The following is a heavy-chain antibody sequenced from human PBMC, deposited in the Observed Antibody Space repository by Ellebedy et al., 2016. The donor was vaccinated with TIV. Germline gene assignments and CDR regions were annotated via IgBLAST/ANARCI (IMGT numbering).Heavy chain of an antibody. CDR1: GFSFSSYA. Sequence: GESLKISCAASGFSFSSYAMSWVRQAPGKGLEWVTGIIGSGGSTKYVDSVQGRVTISRDKSRNTLFLQMNILRGEDTAVYYCARSPKDHLYHGMDVWGQGTTVTVSS. V-gene: IGHV3-23*01. J-gene: IGHJ6*02. CDR2: IIGSGGST. D-gene: IGHD1-14*01. CDR3: ARSPKDHLYHGMDV.